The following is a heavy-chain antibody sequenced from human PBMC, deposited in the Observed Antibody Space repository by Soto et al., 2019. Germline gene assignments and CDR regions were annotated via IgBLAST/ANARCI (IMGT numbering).Heavy chain of an antibody. J-gene: IGHJ6*02. CDR2: ISYDGSNK. V-gene: IGHV3-30*18. D-gene: IGHD6-25*01. Sequence: GSLRLSCAASGFTFSSYGMHWVRQAPGKGLEWVAVISYDGSNKYYADSVKGRFTISRDKSKNTLYLQMNSLRAEDTAVYYCAKDRRIAASYYYYGMDVWGQGATVTVSS. CDR3: AKDRRIAASYYYYGMDV. CDR1: GFTFSSYG.